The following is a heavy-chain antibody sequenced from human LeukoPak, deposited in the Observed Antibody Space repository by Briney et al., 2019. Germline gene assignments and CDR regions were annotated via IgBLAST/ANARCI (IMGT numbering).Heavy chain of an antibody. J-gene: IGHJ4*02. V-gene: IGHV3-21*04. CDR2: ITGSSTYI. Sequence: GGSLRLSCAASGFTFSSYSMNWVRQAPGKGLEWVSSITGSSTYIYYADSVKGRFTTSRDNAKNSLYLQLNSLTIEDTAVYYCARDRLPSYASGESSFDNWGQGTLVTVSS. D-gene: IGHD3-16*01. CDR1: GFTFSSYS. CDR3: ARDRLPSYASGESSFDN.